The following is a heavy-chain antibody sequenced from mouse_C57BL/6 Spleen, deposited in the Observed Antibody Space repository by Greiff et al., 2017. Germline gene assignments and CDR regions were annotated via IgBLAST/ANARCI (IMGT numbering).Heavy chain of an antibody. D-gene: IGHD2-4*01. CDR2: ISSGGDYI. CDR1: GFTFSSYA. J-gene: IGHJ4*01. Sequence: EVMLVESGEGLVKPGGSLKLSCAASGFTFSSYAMSWVRQTPEKRLEWVAYISSGGDYIYYADTVKGRFTISRDNARNTLYLQMSSLKSEDTAMYYCTRGGDYDEDYYAMDYWGQGTSVTVSS. V-gene: IGHV5-9-1*02. CDR3: TRGGDYDEDYYAMDY.